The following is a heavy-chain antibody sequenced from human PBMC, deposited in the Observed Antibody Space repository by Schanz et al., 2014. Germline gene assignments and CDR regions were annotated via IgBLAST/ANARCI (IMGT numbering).Heavy chain of an antibody. CDR3: ARGLVRYFAY. D-gene: IGHD2-8*02. J-gene: IGHJ4*02. CDR2: INPNSGAT. Sequence: QVPLEQSGTEVKEPGASVKVSCQASGYTFTGYYMHWVRQAPGQGLEWMGQINPNSGATIYAQNFQGRVTMTRDTSISTAYMELSRLRSDDTAVYYCARGLVRYFAYWGQGTLVTVSS. CDR1: GYTFTGYY. V-gene: IGHV1-2*06.